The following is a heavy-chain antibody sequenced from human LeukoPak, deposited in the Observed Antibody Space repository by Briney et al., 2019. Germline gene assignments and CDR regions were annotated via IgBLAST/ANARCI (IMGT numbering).Heavy chain of an antibody. CDR2: INHSGST. Sequence: SETLSLTCAVYGGSFSGYYWSWIHQPPGKGLEWIGEINHSGSTNYNPSLKSRVTISVDTSKNQFSLKLSSVTAADTAVYYCARGRAGSGSYYNPRFDPWGQGTLVTVSS. D-gene: IGHD3-10*01. J-gene: IGHJ5*02. CDR1: GGSFSGYY. CDR3: ARGRAGSGSYYNPRFDP. V-gene: IGHV4-34*01.